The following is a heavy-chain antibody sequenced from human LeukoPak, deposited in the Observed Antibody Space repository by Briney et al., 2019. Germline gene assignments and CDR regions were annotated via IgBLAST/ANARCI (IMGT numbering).Heavy chain of an antibody. J-gene: IGHJ4*02. V-gene: IGHV1-69*13. CDR2: IIPIFGTA. CDR3: ARGRFLEWYPTQNYFDY. CDR1: GGTFSSYA. D-gene: IGHD3-3*01. Sequence: ASVKVSCKASGGTFSSYAISWVRQASGQGLEWMGGIIPIFGTANYAQKFQGRVTITADESTSTAYMELSSLRSEDTAVYYCARGRFLEWYPTQNYFDYWGQGTLVTVSS.